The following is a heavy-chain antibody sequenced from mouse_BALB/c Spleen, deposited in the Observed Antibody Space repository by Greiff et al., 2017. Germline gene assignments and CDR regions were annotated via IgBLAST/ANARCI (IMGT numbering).Heavy chain of an antibody. Sequence: QVQLKQSGPGLVQPSQSLSITCTVSGFSLTSYGVHWVRQSPGKGLEWLGVIWSGGSTDYNAAFISRLSISKDNSKSQVFFKMNSLQANDTAIYYCARTNDYDYAMDYWGQGTSVTVSS. V-gene: IGHV2-2*02. D-gene: IGHD2-4*01. CDR2: IWSGGST. J-gene: IGHJ4*01. CDR1: GFSLTSYG. CDR3: ARTNDYDYAMDY.